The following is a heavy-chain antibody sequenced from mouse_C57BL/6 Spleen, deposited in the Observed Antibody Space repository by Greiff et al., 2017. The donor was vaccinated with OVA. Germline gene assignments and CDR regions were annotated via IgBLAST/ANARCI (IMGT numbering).Heavy chain of an antibody. CDR2: IYPGSGNT. Sequence: QVQLKESGPELVKPGASVKISCKASGYSFTSYYIHWVKQRPGQGLEWIGWIYPGSGNTKYNEKFKGKATLTADTSSSTAYMQLSSLTSEDSAVYYCAREEDYGNPVGFAYWGQGTLVTVSA. CDR3: AREEDYGNPVGFAY. CDR1: GYSFTSYY. V-gene: IGHV1-66*01. J-gene: IGHJ3*01. D-gene: IGHD2-1*01.